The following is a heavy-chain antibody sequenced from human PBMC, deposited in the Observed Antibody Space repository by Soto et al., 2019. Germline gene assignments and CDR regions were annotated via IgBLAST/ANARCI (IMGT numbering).Heavy chain of an antibody. CDR3: ARAYNWNYAHYYYGMDV. D-gene: IGHD1-7*01. CDR1: GYTFTGYY. V-gene: IGHV1-2*04. CDR2: INPNSGGT. Sequence: ASVKVSCKASGYTFTGYYMHWVRQAPGQGLEWMGWINPNSGGTNYAQKFQGWATMTRDTSISTAYMELSRLRSDDTAVYYCARAYNWNYAHYYYGMDVWGQGTTVTVSS. J-gene: IGHJ6*02.